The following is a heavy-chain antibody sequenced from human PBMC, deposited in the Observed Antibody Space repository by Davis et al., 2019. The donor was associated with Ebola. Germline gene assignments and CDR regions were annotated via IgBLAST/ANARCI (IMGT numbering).Heavy chain of an antibody. V-gene: IGHV4-31*03. J-gene: IGHJ5*02. CDR1: GGSIDSGGVY. D-gene: IGHD3-3*01. CDR3: ARGLDDFWSGYPFDH. Sequence: SETLSLTCTVSGGSIDSGGVYWSWIRQFPGRGLEWIGYTYNRGRTYYSPSLKSRVTISIDTSKNQFSLRLNSVTAADTAVYYCARGLDDFWSGYPFDHWGQGILVTVSS. CDR2: TYNRGRT.